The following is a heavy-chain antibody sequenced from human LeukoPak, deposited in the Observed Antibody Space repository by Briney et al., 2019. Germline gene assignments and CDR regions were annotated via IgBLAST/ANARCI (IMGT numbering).Heavy chain of an antibody. CDR1: GFNLSNYN. V-gene: IGHV3-48*02. CDR2: ISSSSRNI. Sequence: GGSLRLSGAASGFNLSNYNMNWVREPPGKGVEWVSHISSSSRNIYYVHSVKGRFTISRDNANNSLYLQMNSLRDADTAVYYCAREYGSGTPDFDYWGQGTLVSVSS. J-gene: IGHJ4*02. D-gene: IGHD3-10*01. CDR3: AREYGSGTPDFDY.